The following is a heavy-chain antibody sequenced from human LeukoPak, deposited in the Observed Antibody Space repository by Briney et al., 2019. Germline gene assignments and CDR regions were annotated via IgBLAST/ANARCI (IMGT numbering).Heavy chain of an antibody. CDR3: ASAFGAVLQGELSFSTGGPIDY. J-gene: IGHJ4*02. CDR2: INHSGNT. V-gene: IGHV4-34*01. D-gene: IGHD3-16*02. Sequence: PSETLSLTCPVYGGSFSDYCWSWIRQPPGKGLEWIGEINHSGNTIYNPSLKSRVTISVDTSKNQFSLRLSSVTAADTAVYYCASAFGAVLQGELSFSTGGPIDYWGQGSLLTVSS. CDR1: GGSFSDYC.